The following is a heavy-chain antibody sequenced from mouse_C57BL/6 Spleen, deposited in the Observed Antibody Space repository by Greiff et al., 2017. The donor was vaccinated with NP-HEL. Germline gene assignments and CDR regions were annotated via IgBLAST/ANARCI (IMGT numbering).Heavy chain of an antibody. CDR1: GYTFTDYE. V-gene: IGHV1-15*01. Sequence: VQLQQSGAELVRPGASVTLSCKASGYTFTDYEMHWVKQTPVHGLEWIGAIDPETGGPAYNQKFKGKAILTADKSSSTAYMDLRSLTSEDSAVYYSNRGLAMDYWGQGTSVTVSS. J-gene: IGHJ4*01. CDR2: IDPETGGP. D-gene: IGHD3-3*01. CDR3: NRGLAMDY.